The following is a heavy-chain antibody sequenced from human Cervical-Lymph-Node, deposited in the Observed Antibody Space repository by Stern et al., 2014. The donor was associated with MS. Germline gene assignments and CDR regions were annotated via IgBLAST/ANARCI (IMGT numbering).Heavy chain of an antibody. CDR2: IYNSGST. CDR1: GGSISRGGYY. V-gene: IGHV4-31*03. Sequence: QLHLPESGPGLVQPSQTLSLTCTESGGSISRGGYYWRWLRPHPGKGLEWIGYIYNSGSTYYHSSLKIRVTISIDTTKNQFALKLSSVTAAHTAVYHCASGGPNYDSSGYYYFDFWGQGTLVTVSS. J-gene: IGHJ4*02. CDR3: ASGGPNYDSSGYYYFDF. D-gene: IGHD3-22*01.